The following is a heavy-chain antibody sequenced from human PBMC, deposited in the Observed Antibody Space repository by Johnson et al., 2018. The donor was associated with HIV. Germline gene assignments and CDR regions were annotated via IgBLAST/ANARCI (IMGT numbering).Heavy chain of an antibody. CDR1: EFTFSSYA. D-gene: IGHD2-15*01. V-gene: IGHV3-30*04. Sequence: QLVESGGGVVQPGRSLRLSCAASEFTFSSYAMHWVRQAPGKGLEWVAVISYDGSNKYYADSVKGRFTISRDNSKNTLYLQMNSLRAEDTAVYYCARDLIVVVVAATQWGDAFDIWGQGTMVTVSS. CDR3: ARDLIVVVVAATQWGDAFDI. CDR2: ISYDGSNK. J-gene: IGHJ3*02.